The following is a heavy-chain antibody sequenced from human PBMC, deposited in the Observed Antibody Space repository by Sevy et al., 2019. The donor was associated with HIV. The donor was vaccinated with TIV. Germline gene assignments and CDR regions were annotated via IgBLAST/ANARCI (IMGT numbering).Heavy chain of an antibody. D-gene: IGHD3-3*01. CDR1: GFTVSSNY. J-gene: IGHJ6*02. Sequence: GGSLRLSCAVSGFTVSSNYMTWVRQAPGKGLEWVSVIFSGGSTYYADSVKGRFTISRDNSRNTLSLQMNSLRAEDTAVYYCARRMILEGSWCGMDVWGQGTTVTVS. CDR3: ARRMILEGSWCGMDV. V-gene: IGHV3-53*01. CDR2: IFSGGST.